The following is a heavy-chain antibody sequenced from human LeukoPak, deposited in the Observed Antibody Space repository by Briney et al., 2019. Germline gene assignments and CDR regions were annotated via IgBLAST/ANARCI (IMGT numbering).Heavy chain of an antibody. V-gene: IGHV4-59*01. CDR1: GGSISSYY. D-gene: IGHD5-24*01. Sequence: SETLSLTCTVSGGSISSYYWSWIRQPPGKGLEWIGYIYYGGSTNYNPSLKSRLTISINTSKTQISLRLTSVTAADTAVYYCARGAEWLQNYWGQGTLATVSS. CDR3: ARGAEWLQNY. J-gene: IGHJ4*02. CDR2: IYYGGST.